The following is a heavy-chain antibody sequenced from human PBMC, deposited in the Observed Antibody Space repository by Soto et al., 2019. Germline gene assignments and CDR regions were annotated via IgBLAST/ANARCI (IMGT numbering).Heavy chain of an antibody. J-gene: IGHJ4*02. Sequence: SETLSLTCAVHGGSFSGYYWSWIRQPPGTGLEWIGEINHSGSTNYNPSLKSRVTISVDTSKNQFSLKLTSVTAADTAVYYCARDKITGLFDYWGQGTLVTVSS. CDR2: INHSGST. CDR3: ARDKITGLFDY. CDR1: GGSFSGYY. D-gene: IGHD2-8*02. V-gene: IGHV4-34*01.